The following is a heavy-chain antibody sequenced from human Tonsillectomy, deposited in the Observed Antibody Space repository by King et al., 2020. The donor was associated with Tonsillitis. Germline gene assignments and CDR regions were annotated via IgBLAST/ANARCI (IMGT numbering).Heavy chain of an antibody. J-gene: IGHJ1*01. D-gene: IGHD2-15*01. CDR1: GGSISSDSYY. Sequence: VQLQESGPGLVKPSQTLSLTCIVSGGSISSDSYYWSWIRQHPEKGLEWIGYIHYTGSTYYSPSLKSRMTISVDTSKNQFSLNLTSVTAADTAVYYCASATCSSTPCYRPEYFQDGGQGALVTVSS. CDR3: ASATCSSTPCYRPEYFQD. CDR2: IHYTGST. V-gene: IGHV4-31*03.